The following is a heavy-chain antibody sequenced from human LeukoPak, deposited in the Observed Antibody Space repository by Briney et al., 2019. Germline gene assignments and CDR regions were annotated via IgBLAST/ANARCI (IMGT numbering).Heavy chain of an antibody. J-gene: IGHJ4*02. CDR1: GYTFTGYY. V-gene: IGHV1-2*04. Sequence: ASVKVSCKASGYTFTGYYMHWVRQAPGQGLEWMGWINPNSGGTNYAQKFQGWVTMTRDMSISTAYMELSRLRSDDTAVYYCARGALSRFGNTDYFDYWGQGTLVTVSS. CDR2: INPNSGGT. CDR3: ARGALSRFGNTDYFDY. D-gene: IGHD3-16*01.